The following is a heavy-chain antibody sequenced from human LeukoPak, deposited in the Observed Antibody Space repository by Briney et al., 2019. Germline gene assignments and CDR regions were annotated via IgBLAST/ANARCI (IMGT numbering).Heavy chain of an antibody. D-gene: IGHD3-22*01. V-gene: IGHV1-8*03. CDR1: GYTFTSYD. Sequence: ASVKVSCKASGYTFTSYDINWVRQATGQGLEWMGWMNPNSGNTGYAQKFQGRVTITRNTSINTSYMELSSLRSEDTAVYYCARAYYYDSSGEFDYWGQGTLVTVSS. CDR3: ARAYYYDSSGEFDY. J-gene: IGHJ4*02. CDR2: MNPNSGNT.